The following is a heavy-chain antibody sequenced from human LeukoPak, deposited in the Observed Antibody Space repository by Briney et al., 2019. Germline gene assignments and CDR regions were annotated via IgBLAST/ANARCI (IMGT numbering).Heavy chain of an antibody. J-gene: IGHJ6*02. CDR1: GGTFSSYT. CDR3: ASPVLRFLERGHYGMDV. Sequence: SVKVSCKASGGTFSSYTISWVRQAPGQGLEWMGGIIPIFGTANYAQKFQGRVTITADESTSTAYMELSSLRSEDTAVYYCASPVLRFLERGHYGMDVWGQGTTVTVSS. CDR2: IIPIFGTA. D-gene: IGHD3-3*01. V-gene: IGHV1-69*13.